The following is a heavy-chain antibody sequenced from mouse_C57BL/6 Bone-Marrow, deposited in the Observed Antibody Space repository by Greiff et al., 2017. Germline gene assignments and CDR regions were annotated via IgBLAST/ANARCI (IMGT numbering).Heavy chain of an antibody. CDR1: GYSFTGYY. CDR3: ARCGYYWYFDV. J-gene: IGHJ1*03. Sequence: EVHLVESGPELVKPGASVKISCKASGYSFTGYYMNWVKRSPEKSLEWIGEINPSTGGTTYNQKFKAKATLTVDKSSSTAYMQLKSLTSEDSAVYYCARCGYYWYFDVWGTGTTVTVSS. D-gene: IGHD2-2*01. V-gene: IGHV1-42*01. CDR2: INPSTGGT.